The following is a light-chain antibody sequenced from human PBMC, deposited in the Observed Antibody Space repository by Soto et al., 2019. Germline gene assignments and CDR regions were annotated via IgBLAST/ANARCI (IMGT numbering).Light chain of an antibody. CDR1: SSDVGAYKY. CDR3: NSFTSSSTYV. V-gene: IGLV2-14*01. CDR2: EVN. Sequence: QSALTQPASVSGSPGQSITISCTGTSSDVGAYKYVSWYQQHPGKAPKLIIYEVNNRPSGVSNRFSGSKSGNTASLTISGLQAEDETDYYCNSFTSSSTYVFGTGTKVTVL. J-gene: IGLJ1*01.